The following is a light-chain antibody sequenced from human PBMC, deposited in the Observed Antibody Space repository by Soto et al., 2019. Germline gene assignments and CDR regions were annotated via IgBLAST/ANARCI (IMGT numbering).Light chain of an antibody. V-gene: IGLV2-14*01. J-gene: IGLJ1*01. CDR2: EVT. Sequence: QSALTQPAYVSGSPGQSITISCTGTRRDVGGYNYVSWYQQYPGKSPKLLIYEVTHRPSGVSNRFSGSKYGNPASLTISGRQAEDEADYYCSSYTISNTLPFVFGTGTKLTVL. CDR3: SSYTISNTLPFV. CDR1: RRDVGGYNY.